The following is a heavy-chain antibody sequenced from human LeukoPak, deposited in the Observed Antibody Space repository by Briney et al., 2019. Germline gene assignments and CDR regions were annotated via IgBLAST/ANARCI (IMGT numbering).Heavy chain of an antibody. CDR2: ISSSSSYI. J-gene: IGHJ4*02. D-gene: IGHD3-10*01. V-gene: IGHV3-21*01. CDR1: GFTFSSYS. Sequence: GGSLRLSCAASGFTFSSYSMNWVRQAPGKGLKWVSSISSSSSYIYYADSVKGRFTISRDNAKNSLYLQMNSLRAEDTAVYYCASPGGSGSSYFDYWGQGTLVTVSS. CDR3: ASPGGSGSSYFDY.